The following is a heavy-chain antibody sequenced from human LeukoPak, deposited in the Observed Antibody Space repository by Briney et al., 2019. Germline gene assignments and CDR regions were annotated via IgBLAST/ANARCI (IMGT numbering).Heavy chain of an antibody. D-gene: IGHD2-21*01. Sequence: PSETLSLTCTVSGGSIGSYYWSWIRQPAGKGLEWIGRIYTSGSTNYNPSLKSRVTMSVDTSKNQFSLKLSSVTAADTAVYYCARDFAYCGGDCYSFYYYYMDVWGKGTTVTVSS. CDR1: GGSIGSYY. V-gene: IGHV4-4*07. CDR2: IYTSGST. CDR3: ARDFAYCGGDCYSFYYYYMDV. J-gene: IGHJ6*03.